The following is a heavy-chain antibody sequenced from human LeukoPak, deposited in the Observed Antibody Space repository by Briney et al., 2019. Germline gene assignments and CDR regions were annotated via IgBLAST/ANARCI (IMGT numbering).Heavy chain of an antibody. CDR3: ARDWCGGGSCYYFDH. Sequence: GGSLRLSCAASXFTFTDHVMHWVRQPPGKGLEWVALIWYDGSGKYYADSVKGRFTISRDNSKNTLYLQINSLRAEDTAVYYCARDWCGGGSCYYFDHWGQGTLVTVSS. V-gene: IGHV3-33*01. J-gene: IGHJ4*02. CDR1: XFTFTDHV. CDR2: IWYDGSGK. D-gene: IGHD2-15*01.